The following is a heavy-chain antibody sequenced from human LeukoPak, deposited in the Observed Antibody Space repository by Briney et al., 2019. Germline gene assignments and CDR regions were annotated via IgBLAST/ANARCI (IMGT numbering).Heavy chain of an antibody. Sequence: SQTLSLTCSVSGGSISSGSYYWRWTRQPAGKGLEWIGRIYTSGSTNYNPSLKSRVTISVDTSKNQFSLKLSSVTAADTAVYYCAREKDGYNRHYYYHMDVWGKGTTVTVSS. V-gene: IGHV4-61*02. J-gene: IGHJ6*03. CDR1: GGSISSGSYY. CDR3: AREKDGYNRHYYYHMDV. D-gene: IGHD5-24*01. CDR2: IYTSGST.